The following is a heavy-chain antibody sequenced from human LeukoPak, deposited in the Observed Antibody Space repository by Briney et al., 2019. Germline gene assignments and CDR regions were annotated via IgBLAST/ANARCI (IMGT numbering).Heavy chain of an antibody. D-gene: IGHD2-15*01. Sequence: GGSLRLSCAVSGFTFSSYWMTWVRQAPGKGLEWVANIKQDGSENYYVDSMKGRFTISRDNAENSLYLKMNSLRAEDTAVYYCARGRYCSGGSCQRLDYWGQGTLVTVSS. J-gene: IGHJ4*02. CDR2: IKQDGSEN. V-gene: IGHV3-7*01. CDR3: ARGRYCSGGSCQRLDY. CDR1: GFTFSSYW.